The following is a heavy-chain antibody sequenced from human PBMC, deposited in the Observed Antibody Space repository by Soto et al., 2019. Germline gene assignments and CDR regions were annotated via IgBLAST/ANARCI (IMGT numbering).Heavy chain of an antibody. CDR3: VSGTTVAGVFDY. D-gene: IGHD6-19*01. CDR1: GFTFSCCS. Sequence: VQLVESGGGLVQPGGSLRLSCAASGFTFSCCSMKWVRQAPGKGLEWISYISSTSSDIYYADSVKGRFTTSRNTAKNSLYLQMNSLRAEDTAVYYCVSGTTVAGVFDYWGRGTLVTVSS. CDR2: ISSTSSDI. V-gene: IGHV3-48*01. J-gene: IGHJ4*02.